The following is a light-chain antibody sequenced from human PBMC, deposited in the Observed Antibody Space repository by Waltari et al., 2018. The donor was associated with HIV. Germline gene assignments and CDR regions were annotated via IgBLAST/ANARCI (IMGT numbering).Light chain of an antibody. Sequence: VLTQPPSVSVAPGKTARFTCGGNNIGSKSVHWYQQKPGKAPILVIYYDCDRPSGIPERFSGSNSGNTATLTISRVEAGDEADYYCQVWDSSRDHPVVFGGGTKLTVL. J-gene: IGLJ2*01. CDR1: NIGSKS. V-gene: IGLV3-21*04. CDR3: QVWDSSRDHPVV. CDR2: YDC.